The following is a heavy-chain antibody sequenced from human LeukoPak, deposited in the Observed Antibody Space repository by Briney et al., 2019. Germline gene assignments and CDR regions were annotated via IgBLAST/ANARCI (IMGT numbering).Heavy chain of an antibody. CDR1: GFTFSSYS. CDR2: ISGNGGGT. Sequence: GGSLRLSCAASGFTFSSYSMNWVRQAPGKGLEWVSVISGNGGGTYFADSVKGRFTISRDNSKTTLYLQMNSLRAEDTAIYYCAKGGSVTAPDDAFAIWGQGTMVTVSS. J-gene: IGHJ3*02. V-gene: IGHV3-23*01. CDR3: AKGGSVTAPDDAFAI. D-gene: IGHD5/OR15-5a*01.